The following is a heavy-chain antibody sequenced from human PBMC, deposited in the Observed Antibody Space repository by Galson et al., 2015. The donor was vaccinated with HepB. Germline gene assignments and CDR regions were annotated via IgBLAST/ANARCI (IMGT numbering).Heavy chain of an antibody. Sequence: SLRLSCAASGFTFSMYTMHWVRQAPGKGLDYISGISNNGETTHDAESVKGRFTISTDNSKSTLFLHMRSLRTDDTALYYCLKPILTVARSAFDIWGQGTVVTVSS. CDR1: GFTFSMYT. CDR3: LKPILTVARSAFDI. D-gene: IGHD5-12*01. CDR2: ISNNGETT. V-gene: IGHV3-64D*06. J-gene: IGHJ3*02.